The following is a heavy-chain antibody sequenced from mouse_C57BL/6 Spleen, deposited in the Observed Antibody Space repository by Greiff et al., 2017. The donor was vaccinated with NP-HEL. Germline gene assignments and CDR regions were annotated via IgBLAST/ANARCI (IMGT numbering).Heavy chain of an antibody. CDR1: GYTFTSYW. CDR2: IDPSDSYT. V-gene: IGHV1-69*01. CDR3: ARSGGNYPLAY. J-gene: IGHJ3*01. D-gene: IGHD2-1*01. Sequence: VQLQQPGAELVMPGASVKLSCKASGYTFTSYWMHWVKQRPGQGLEWIGEIDPSDSYTNYNQKFKGKSTLTVDKSSSTAYMQLSSLTSEDSAVYYCARSGGNYPLAYWGQGTLVTVSA.